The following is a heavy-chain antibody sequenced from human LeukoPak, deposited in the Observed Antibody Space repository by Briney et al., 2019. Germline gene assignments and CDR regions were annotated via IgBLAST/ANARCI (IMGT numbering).Heavy chain of an antibody. J-gene: IGHJ5*02. V-gene: IGHV4-34*01. CDR1: GGSFSGYY. Sequence: SETLSLTCAVYGGSFSGYYWSWIRQPPGKGLEWIGGINHSGSTNYNPPLKSRVTISVDTSKNQFSLKLSSVTAADTAVYYCARDVVVTARNWFDPWGQGTLVTVSS. CDR2: INHSGST. D-gene: IGHD2-21*02. CDR3: ARDVVVTARNWFDP.